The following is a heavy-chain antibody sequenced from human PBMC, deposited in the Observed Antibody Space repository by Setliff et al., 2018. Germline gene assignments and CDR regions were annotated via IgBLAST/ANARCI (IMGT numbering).Heavy chain of an antibody. V-gene: IGHV4-38-2*01. D-gene: IGHD2-2*01. CDR1: DFSVGSVYY. CDR3: ARTSTGRYFDL. Sequence: SETLSLTCAVSDFSVGSVYYWGWIRQPPGRGLEWIANIYYSGTTHYSPSFESRVTMSVDTSKNQFSLNLSSVTAADTALYYCARTSTGRYFDLWGRGTLVTVS. J-gene: IGHJ2*01. CDR2: IYYSGTT.